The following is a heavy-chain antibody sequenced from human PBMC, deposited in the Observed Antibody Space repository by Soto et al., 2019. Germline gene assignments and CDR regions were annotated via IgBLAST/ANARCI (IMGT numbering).Heavy chain of an antibody. CDR3: FFSEKDYYYYDMDV. J-gene: IGHJ6*03. CDR1: GFTFSGSA. Sequence: GGSLRLSCAASGFTFSGSAMHWVRQASGKGLEWVGRIRSKANSYATAYAASVKGRFTISRDDSKNTAYLQMNSLKTEDTAVYYCFFSEKDYYYYDMDVWGKGTTVTVSS. V-gene: IGHV3-73*01. D-gene: IGHD2-15*01. CDR2: IRSKANSYAT.